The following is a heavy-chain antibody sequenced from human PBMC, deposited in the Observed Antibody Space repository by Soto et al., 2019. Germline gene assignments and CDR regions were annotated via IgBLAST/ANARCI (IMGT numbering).Heavy chain of an antibody. D-gene: IGHD3-3*01. Sequence: ETLSLTCTDSGGRISSYYWSWIRQPAGKGLEWIGRIYTSGSTNYNPYLKSRVTMSVDTSKNQFSLKLSSVTAADTAVYYCARALSMTIFGVVRENWFDPWGQGTLVTVSS. CDR1: GGRISSYY. V-gene: IGHV4-4*07. CDR3: ARALSMTIFGVVRENWFDP. J-gene: IGHJ5*02. CDR2: IYTSGST.